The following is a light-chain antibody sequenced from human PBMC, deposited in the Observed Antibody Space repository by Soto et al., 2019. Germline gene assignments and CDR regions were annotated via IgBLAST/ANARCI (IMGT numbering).Light chain of an antibody. CDR2: DVS. Sequence: QSALTQPASVSGSPGQSITISCTGTSSDVGGYNYVSWYQQHPGKAPKLMIYDVSNRPSGVSNRFSGSKSGXTASXTXSGLQAEDAADYYCSSYTSSSTLYVFGAWTQLTV. V-gene: IGLV2-14*01. CDR1: SSDVGGYNY. CDR3: SSYTSSSTLYV. J-gene: IGLJ1*01.